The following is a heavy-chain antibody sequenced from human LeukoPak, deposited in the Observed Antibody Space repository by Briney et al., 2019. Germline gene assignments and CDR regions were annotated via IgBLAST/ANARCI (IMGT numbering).Heavy chain of an antibody. CDR2: IESDGSST. D-gene: IGHD3-10*01. CDR3: ARGFSSGSSLPFDY. CDR1: GFTFSSFE. J-gene: IGHJ4*02. Sequence: GGSLRLSCAASGFTFSSFEMNWVRQAPGKGLVWVSRIESDGSSTSYADSVKGRITISRDNAKNTLYLQMNRLRAEDTAVYYCARGFSSGSSLPFDYWGQGTLVTVSS. V-gene: IGHV3-74*01.